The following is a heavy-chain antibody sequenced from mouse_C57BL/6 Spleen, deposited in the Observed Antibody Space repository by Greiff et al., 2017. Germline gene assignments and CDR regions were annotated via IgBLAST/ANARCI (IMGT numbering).Heavy chain of an antibody. V-gene: IGHV1-39*01. J-gene: IGHJ1*03. CDR3: ARGGDGSSPYWYFDV. CDR1: GYSFTDYN. Sequence: VQLKESGPELVKPGASVKISCKASGYSFTDYNMNWVKQSNGKSLEWIGVINPNYGTTSYNQKFKGKATLTVDQSSSTAYMQLNSLTSEDSAVYYCARGGDGSSPYWYFDVWGTGTTVTVSS. CDR2: INPNYGTT. D-gene: IGHD1-1*01.